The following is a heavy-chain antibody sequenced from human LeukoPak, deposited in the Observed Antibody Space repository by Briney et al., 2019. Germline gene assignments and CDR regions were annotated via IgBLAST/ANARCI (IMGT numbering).Heavy chain of an antibody. J-gene: IGHJ4*02. V-gene: IGHV3-23*05. CDR1: GFTFSSYA. CDR2: IYSSVT. Sequence: GGSLRLSCAASGFTFSSYAMSWVRQAPGKGLEWVSFIYSSVTHYSDSVKGRFTISRDNSKNTLFLQMNSLRAEDTAVYYCARRAGAYSHPYDYWGQGTLVTVSS. CDR3: ARRAGAYSHPYDY. D-gene: IGHD4/OR15-4a*01.